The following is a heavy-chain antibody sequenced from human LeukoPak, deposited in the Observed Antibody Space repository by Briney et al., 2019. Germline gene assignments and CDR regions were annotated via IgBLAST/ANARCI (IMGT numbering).Heavy chain of an antibody. D-gene: IGHD5-24*01. Sequence: SETLSLTCTASGGSLSSYYWSWIRQPPGKGLAWIGYIYYSGSTNYNPSLKSRVTISVDTSKNQFSLKLSSVTAADTAVYYCARAKDGYNNWFDPWGQGTLVTVST. CDR2: IYYSGST. J-gene: IGHJ5*02. CDR1: GGSLSSYY. V-gene: IGHV4-59*01. CDR3: ARAKDGYNNWFDP.